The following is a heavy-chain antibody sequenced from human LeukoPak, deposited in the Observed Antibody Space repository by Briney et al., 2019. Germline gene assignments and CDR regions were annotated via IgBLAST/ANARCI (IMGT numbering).Heavy chain of an antibody. CDR2: IKSKTDGGTT. V-gene: IGHV3-15*01. CDR3: AHRDTTMVRVDY. J-gene: IGHJ4*02. D-gene: IGHD5-18*01. Sequence: GGSLRLSCAASGFTFSSYAMSWVRQAPGKGLEWVGRIKSKTDGGTTDYAAPVKGRFTISRDDSKNTLYLQMNSLTTEDTAVYFCAHRDTTMVRVDYWGQGTLVTVSS. CDR1: GFTFSSYA.